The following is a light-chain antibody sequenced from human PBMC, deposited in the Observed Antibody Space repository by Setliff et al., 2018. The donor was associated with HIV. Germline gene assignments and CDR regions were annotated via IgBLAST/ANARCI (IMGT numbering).Light chain of an antibody. Sequence: QSVLTQPASVSGSPGQSITISCTGTSGDVGRYNLVSWYQQQPGKPPKLMIYQASKRPSGVSNRFSGSKSGNTASLTISGLQAEDEADYYCCSTTGSNTYVFGTGTRSPS. J-gene: IGLJ1*01. CDR1: SGDVGRYNL. CDR3: CSTTGSNTYV. V-gene: IGLV2-23*01. CDR2: QAS.